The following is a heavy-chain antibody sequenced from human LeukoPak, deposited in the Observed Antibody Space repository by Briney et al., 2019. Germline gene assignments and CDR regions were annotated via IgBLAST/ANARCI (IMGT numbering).Heavy chain of an antibody. V-gene: IGHV3-48*01. CDR3: AKESTYYYGSGSHTGFDY. J-gene: IGHJ4*02. CDR1: GFTFSSYS. CDR2: ISSSSSTI. D-gene: IGHD3-10*01. Sequence: GGSLRLSCAASGFTFSSYSMNWVRQAPGKGLEWVSYISSSSSTIYYADSVKGRFTISRDNSKNTLYLQMNSLRAEDTAVYYCAKESTYYYGSGSHTGFDYWGQGTLVTVSS.